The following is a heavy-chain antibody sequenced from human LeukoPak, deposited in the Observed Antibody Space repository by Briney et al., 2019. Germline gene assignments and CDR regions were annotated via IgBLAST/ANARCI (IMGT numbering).Heavy chain of an antibody. Sequence: KSSETLSLTCAVYGGSFSGYYWSWIRQPPGKGLEWIGEINHSGSTNYNPSLKSRVTISVDTSKNQSSLKLSSVTAADTAVYYCARLDTMRSGTYNYYYYMDVWGKGTTVTISS. CDR1: GGSFSGYY. J-gene: IGHJ6*03. CDR2: INHSGST. D-gene: IGHD3-10*01. V-gene: IGHV4-34*01. CDR3: ARLDTMRSGTYNYYYYMDV.